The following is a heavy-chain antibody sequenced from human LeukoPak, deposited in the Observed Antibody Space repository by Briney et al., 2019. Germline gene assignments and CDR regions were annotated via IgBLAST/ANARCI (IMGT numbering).Heavy chain of an antibody. CDR3: ARGGLAQMVDY. J-gene: IGHJ4*02. D-gene: IGHD2-8*01. V-gene: IGHV4-59*08. CDR2: IYYSGST. CDR1: GGSISSYY. Sequence: SETLSLTCTVSGGSISSYYWSWIRQPPGKGLEWIGYIYYSGSTNYNPSLKSRVTISVDTSKNQFSLKLSSVTAADTAVYYCARGGLAQMVDYWGQGTLVTVSS.